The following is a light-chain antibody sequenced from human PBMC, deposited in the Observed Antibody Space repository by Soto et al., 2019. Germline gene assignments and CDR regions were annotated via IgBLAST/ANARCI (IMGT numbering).Light chain of an antibody. CDR1: QSVSSN. Sequence: ETVMTQSPATLSVSPGERATLSCRASQSVSSNLAWFQQNPGQGTLLLIYGASTRATGIPARFSGSGSGTEFTLTISSLQSEDFAVYYCQQYKNWPPITFGQGTRLEIK. CDR2: GAS. CDR3: QQYKNWPPIT. J-gene: IGKJ5*01. V-gene: IGKV3-15*01.